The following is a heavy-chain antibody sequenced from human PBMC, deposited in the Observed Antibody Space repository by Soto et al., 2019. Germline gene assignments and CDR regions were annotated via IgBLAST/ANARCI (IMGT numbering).Heavy chain of an antibody. V-gene: IGHV1-2*02. CDR2: INPNSGGT. CDR3: ARDPHNELLFGLYGMDV. Sequence: ASVKVSCKASGYTFTGYYMHRVRQAPGQGLEWMGWINPNSGGTNYAQKFQGRVTMTRDTSISTAYMELSRLRSDDTAVYYCARDPHNELLFGLYGMDVWGPGTTVTGSS. D-gene: IGHD3-3*01. J-gene: IGHJ6*02. CDR1: GYTFTGYY.